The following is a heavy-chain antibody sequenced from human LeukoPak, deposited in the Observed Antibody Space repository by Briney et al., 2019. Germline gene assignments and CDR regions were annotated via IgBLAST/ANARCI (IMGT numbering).Heavy chain of an antibody. CDR3: ARWCDRSSVLRFLEWTHTYGMDV. V-gene: IGHV1-8*01. CDR2: MNPNSGNT. J-gene: IGHJ6*02. CDR1: GYTFTSYD. Sequence: ASVKVSCKASGYTFTSYDINWVRQATGQGLEWMGWMNPNSGNTGYAQKFQGRVTMTRNTSISTAYMELSSLRSEDTAVYYCARWCDRSSVLRFLEWTHTYGMDVWGQGTTVTVSS. D-gene: IGHD3-3*01.